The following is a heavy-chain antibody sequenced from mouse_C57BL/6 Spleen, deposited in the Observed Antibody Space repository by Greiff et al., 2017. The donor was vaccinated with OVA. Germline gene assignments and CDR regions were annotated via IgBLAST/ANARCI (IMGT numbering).Heavy chain of an antibody. CDR1: GYAFSSYW. CDR3: ARRGGLLSWLAY. D-gene: IGHD1-1*01. Sequence: QVQLQQSGAELVKPGASVKISCKASGYAFSSYWMHWVKQRPGQGLEWIGQIYPGDGDTNYNGKFKGKATLTADKSSSTAYMLLSSLTSEDSAVYYCARRGGLLSWLAYWGQGTLVTVSA. CDR2: IYPGDGDT. V-gene: IGHV1-80*01. J-gene: IGHJ3*01.